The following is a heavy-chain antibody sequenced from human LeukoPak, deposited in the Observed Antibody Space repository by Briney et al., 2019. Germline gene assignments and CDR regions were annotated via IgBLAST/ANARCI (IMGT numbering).Heavy chain of an antibody. V-gene: IGHV4-4*07. D-gene: IGHD1-26*01. CDR1: GDSISSYY. Sequence: SETLSLTCTVSGDSISSYYWSWIRQPAGKGLEWIGRSHSRGGTNYNSSLKSRVTMAVDTSKTQFSLKLSSVTAADTAVYYCARDREVGPIRTSNAYYYYYMDVWGKGTTVTVSS. J-gene: IGHJ6*03. CDR2: SHSRGGT. CDR3: ARDREVGPIRTSNAYYYYYMDV.